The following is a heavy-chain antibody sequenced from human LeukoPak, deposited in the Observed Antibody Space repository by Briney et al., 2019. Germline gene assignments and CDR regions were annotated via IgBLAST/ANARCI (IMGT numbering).Heavy chain of an antibody. Sequence: PGGSLRLSCAASGFTFSSYSMNWVRQAPGKGLEWVSSISSSSSYIYYADSVKGRFTISRDNAKNSMYLQMNSLRAEDTAVYYCARGGLALLWSYYFDYWGQGTLVTVSS. D-gene: IGHD3-10*01. CDR3: ARGGLALLWSYYFDY. CDR1: GFTFSSYS. CDR2: ISSSSSYI. J-gene: IGHJ4*02. V-gene: IGHV3-21*01.